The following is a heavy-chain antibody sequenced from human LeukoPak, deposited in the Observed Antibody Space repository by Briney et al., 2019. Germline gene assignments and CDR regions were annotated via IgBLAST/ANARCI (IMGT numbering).Heavy chain of an antibody. CDR1: GGSISSYY. D-gene: IGHD3-10*01. V-gene: IGHV4-59*01. CDR2: IYYSGST. J-gene: IGHJ5*02. CDR3: ARTMVRGYNWFDP. Sequence: SETLSLTCTVSGGSISSYYRSWIRQPPGKGLEWIGYIYYSGSTNYNPSLKSGVTISVDTSKNQFSLKLSSVTAADTAVYYCARTMVRGYNWFDPWGQGTLVTVSS.